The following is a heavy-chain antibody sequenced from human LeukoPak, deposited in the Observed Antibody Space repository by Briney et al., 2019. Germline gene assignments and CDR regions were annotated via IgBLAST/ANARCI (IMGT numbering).Heavy chain of an antibody. CDR3: ARDRVDYDSSGFDY. Sequence: PSETLSLTCTVSGGSISSSSYYWGWIRQPPGKGLEWIGSIYYSGSTYYNPSLKSRVTISVDTSKNQFSLKLSSVTAADTAVYYCARDRVDYDSSGFDYWGQGTLVTVSS. CDR2: IYYSGST. CDR1: GGSISSSSYY. J-gene: IGHJ4*02. V-gene: IGHV4-39*07. D-gene: IGHD3-22*01.